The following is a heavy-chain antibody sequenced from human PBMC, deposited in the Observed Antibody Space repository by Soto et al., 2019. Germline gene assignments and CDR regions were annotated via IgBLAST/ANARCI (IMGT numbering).Heavy chain of an antibody. Sequence: EVQLVESGGGLVQPGGSLRLSCAASGFTFSSYEMNWVRQAPGKGLEWVSYISSSGSTIYYADSVKGRFTISRDNAKNSLYVQMNSLRAEDTAVYYCARVLGFWSGYYDYWGQGTLVTVSS. CDR3: ARVLGFWSGYYDY. V-gene: IGHV3-48*03. J-gene: IGHJ4*02. D-gene: IGHD3-3*01. CDR1: GFTFSSYE. CDR2: ISSSGSTI.